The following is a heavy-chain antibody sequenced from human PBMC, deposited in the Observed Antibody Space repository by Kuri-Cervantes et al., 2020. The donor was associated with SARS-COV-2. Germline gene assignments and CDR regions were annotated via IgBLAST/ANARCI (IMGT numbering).Heavy chain of an antibody. CDR1: GFTVSSNY. CDR2: IYSGYNT. V-gene: IGHV3-66*02. D-gene: IGHD3-22*01. J-gene: IGHJ5*02. Sequence: GESLKISCAASGFTVSSNYMSWVRQAPGKGLEWVSVIYSGYNTEYADSVKGRFTISRDNSQNTLYLQMNSLSAEDTAVYYCATIYYDSSGYDGGFDPWGQGTLVTVSS. CDR3: ATIYYDSSGYDGGFDP.